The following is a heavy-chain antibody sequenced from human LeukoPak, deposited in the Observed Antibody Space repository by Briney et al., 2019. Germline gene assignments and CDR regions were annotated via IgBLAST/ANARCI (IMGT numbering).Heavy chain of an antibody. J-gene: IGHJ4*02. V-gene: IGHV4-34*01. CDR1: GGSFRGYY. D-gene: IGHD4-17*01. CDR2: INHSGST. Sequence: SETLSLTCAVYGGSFRGYYWSWVRQPPGKGLECIGEINHSGSTTYNPSLKSRVTISVDTSKNQFSLKLSSVTAADTAAYYCAREKDNYGDYKFDYWGQGTLVTVSS. CDR3: AREKDNYGDYKFDY.